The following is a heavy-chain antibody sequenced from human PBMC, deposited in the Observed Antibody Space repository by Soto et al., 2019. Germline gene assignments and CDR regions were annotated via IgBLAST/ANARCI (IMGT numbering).Heavy chain of an antibody. CDR3: ARAPRVATILYGMAV. CDR1: GGTFSSYA. D-gene: IGHD5-12*01. CDR2: IIPIFGTA. V-gene: IGHV1-69*01. J-gene: IGHJ6*02. Sequence: QVQLVQSGAEVKKPGSSVKVSCKASGGTFSSYAISWVRQAPGQRLEWMGGIIPIFGTANYAQKSQGRVTITADESTSTAYMELSSLRSENTAVHYCARAPRVATILYGMAVWGQGTTVTVSS.